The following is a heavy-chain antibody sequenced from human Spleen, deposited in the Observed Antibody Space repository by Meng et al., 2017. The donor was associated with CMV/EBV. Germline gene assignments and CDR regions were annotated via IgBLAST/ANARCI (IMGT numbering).Heavy chain of an antibody. CDR1: GFTFSSYS. CDR2: ISSSSSYI. CDR3: ARVRYSSSSNPFDY. D-gene: IGHD6-6*01. J-gene: IGHJ4*02. V-gene: IGHV3-21*01. Sequence: GESLKISCAASGFTFSSYSMNWVRQAPGKGLEWVSSISSSSSYIYYADSVKGRFTISRDNAKNSLYLQMNSLRAEDTAVYYCARVRYSSSSNPFDYWGQGTLVTVSS.